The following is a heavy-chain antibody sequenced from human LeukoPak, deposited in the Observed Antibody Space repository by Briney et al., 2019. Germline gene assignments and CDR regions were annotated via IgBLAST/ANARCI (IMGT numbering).Heavy chain of an antibody. CDR3: ARVRYCSSTSCLYLGY. CDR2: INPNSGGT. Sequence: ASVKVSCKASGYTFTGYYMHWVRQAPGQGLEWMGWINPNSGGTNYAQKFQGRVTMTRGTSISTAYMELSRLRSDDTAVYYCARVRYCSSTSCLYLGYWGQGTLVTVSS. D-gene: IGHD2-2*01. J-gene: IGHJ4*02. CDR1: GYTFTGYY. V-gene: IGHV1-2*02.